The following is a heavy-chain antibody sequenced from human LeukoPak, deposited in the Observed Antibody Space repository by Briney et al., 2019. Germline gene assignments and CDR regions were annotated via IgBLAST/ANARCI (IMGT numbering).Heavy chain of an antibody. D-gene: IGHD1-26*01. V-gene: IGHV1-69*13. CDR1: GGTFSSYA. CDR3: ARDNSVGDVAWWFDP. Sequence: SVKVSCKASGGTFSSYAISWVRQAPGQGLEWMGGIIPIFGTANYAQKFQGRVTITADESTSTAYMELSSLRSEDTAVYYCARDNSVGDVAWWFDPWGQGTLVTVSS. CDR2: IIPIFGTA. J-gene: IGHJ5*02.